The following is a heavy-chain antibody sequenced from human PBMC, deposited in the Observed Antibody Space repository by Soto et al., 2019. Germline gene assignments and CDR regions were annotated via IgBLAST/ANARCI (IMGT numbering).Heavy chain of an antibody. CDR2: ISWNSGSI. CDR1: GFTFDDYA. CDR3: ASGRGYDILTGYYPYFDY. V-gene: IGHV3-9*01. J-gene: IGHJ4*02. D-gene: IGHD3-9*01. Sequence: AGGLLRLSCAASGFTFDDYAMHWVRQAPGKGLEWVSGISWNSGSIGYADSVKGRFTISRDNAKKSLYLQMNSLRAEDTALYYCASGRGYDILTGYYPYFDYWGQGTLVTVSS.